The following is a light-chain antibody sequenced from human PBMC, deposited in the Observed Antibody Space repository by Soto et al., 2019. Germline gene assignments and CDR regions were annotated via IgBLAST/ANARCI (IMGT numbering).Light chain of an antibody. CDR1: QSISSY. Sequence: DIQMTQSPSSLSSSVGDRVSITCRASQSISSYLNWYQQKPGKAPKLLIYAASSLQSGVPSRFSGSGSGTDFTLTISSLQPEDFATYYCQQSYSTPFTFGPATKVDI. V-gene: IGKV1-39*01. CDR2: AAS. CDR3: QQSYSTPFT. J-gene: IGKJ3*01.